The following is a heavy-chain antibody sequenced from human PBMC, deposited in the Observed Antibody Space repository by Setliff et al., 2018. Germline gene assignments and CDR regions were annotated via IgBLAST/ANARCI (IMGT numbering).Heavy chain of an antibody. J-gene: IGHJ4*02. CDR3: ARSFSRREKFLLDY. V-gene: IGHV4-34*12. Sequence: SETLSLTCTVSGGSISNYYWSWVRQPPGKRLEWIGEIIHSGSTNYNPSLKSRVTISMDTSKNQFSLKVSSVTAADTAVYYCARSFSRREKFLLDYWGQGARVTVSS. CDR2: IIHSGST. CDR1: GGSISNYY.